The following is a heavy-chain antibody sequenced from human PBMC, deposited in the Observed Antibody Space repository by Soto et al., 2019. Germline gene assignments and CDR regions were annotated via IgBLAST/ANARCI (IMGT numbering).Heavy chain of an antibody. Sequence: QVQLVQSGAEVKKPGSSGKVSCKASGGTFSSYAISWVRQAPDQGLEWMGGIIPIFGTANYAQKFQGRVTITADESTSTAYMELSSLRSEDTAVYYCARDRSVVTAISAYYYYGMDVWGQGTTVTVSS. CDR2: IIPIFGTA. V-gene: IGHV1-69*01. J-gene: IGHJ6*02. D-gene: IGHD2-21*02. CDR3: ARDRSVVTAISAYYYYGMDV. CDR1: GGTFSSYA.